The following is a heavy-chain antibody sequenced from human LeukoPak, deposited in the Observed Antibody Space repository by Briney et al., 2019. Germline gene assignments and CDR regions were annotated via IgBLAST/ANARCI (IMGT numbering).Heavy chain of an antibody. CDR2: ISTYNGNT. V-gene: IGHV1-18*01. J-gene: IGHJ4*02. CDR3: ARDIGYSGYDYGVTIDY. D-gene: IGHD5-12*01. Sequence: ASARVSCKASGYTFTNYGINWVRQAPGEGLEWMGWISTYNGNTHYAQKVQGRVTMTTDTSTSTAYMELRSLRSDDTAVYYCARDIGYSGYDYGVTIDYWGQGTLVSASS. CDR1: GYTFTNYG.